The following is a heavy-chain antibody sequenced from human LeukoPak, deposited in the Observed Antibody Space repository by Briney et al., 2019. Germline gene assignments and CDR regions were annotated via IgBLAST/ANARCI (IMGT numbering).Heavy chain of an antibody. Sequence: KPSETLSLTCTVSGGSISSGSYYWSWIRQPAGKGLEWIGRIYTSGSTNYNPSLKSRVTISVDTSKNQFSLKLSSVTAADTAVYYCATIAASWFDPWGQGTLVTVSS. CDR2: IYTSGST. CDR1: GGSISSGSYY. V-gene: IGHV4-61*02. D-gene: IGHD6-25*01. CDR3: ATIAASWFDP. J-gene: IGHJ5*02.